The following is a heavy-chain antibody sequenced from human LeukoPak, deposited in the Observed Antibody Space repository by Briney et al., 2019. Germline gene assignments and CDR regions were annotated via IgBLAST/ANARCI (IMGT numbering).Heavy chain of an antibody. CDR1: GFTFSSYA. D-gene: IGHD3-3*01. CDR2: ISGSGGST. Sequence: GGSLRLSCAASGFTFSSYAMSWVRQAPGKGLEWVSAISGSGGSTYYADSVKGRFTISRDNSKNTPYLQMNSLRAEDTAVYYCAKDLDFWRGEYFDYWGQGTLVTVSS. J-gene: IGHJ4*02. V-gene: IGHV3-23*01. CDR3: AKDLDFWRGEYFDY.